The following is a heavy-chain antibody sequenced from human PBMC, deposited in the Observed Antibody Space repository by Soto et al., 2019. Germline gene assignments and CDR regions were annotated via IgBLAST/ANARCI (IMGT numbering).Heavy chain of an antibody. CDR3: ARENTPEMTRGWFAP. V-gene: IGHV4-4*07. J-gene: IGHJ5*02. CDR2: VHAGGSF. Sequence: QAQLQVSGPGLVKPAESLSLICNVSGVPISDSYWSWIRQSPGKGLEWIGRVHAGGSFNYNPSLRRRAAISLVTSKSQVSLRLTSVTAADTAVYFCARENTPEMTRGWFAPWGQGTLVTVSS. CDR1: GVPISDSY. D-gene: IGHD3-10*01.